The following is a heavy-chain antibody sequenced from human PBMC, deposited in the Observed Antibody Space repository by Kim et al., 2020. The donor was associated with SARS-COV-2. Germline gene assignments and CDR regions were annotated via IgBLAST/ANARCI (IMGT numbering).Heavy chain of an antibody. Sequence: LKSRVTISVDTSKNQFSLKLSSVTAADTAVYYCARGSGSSWYEWSNAFDIWGQGTMVTVSS. D-gene: IGHD6-13*01. CDR3: ARGSGSSWYEWSNAFDI. V-gene: IGHV4-59*09. J-gene: IGHJ3*02.